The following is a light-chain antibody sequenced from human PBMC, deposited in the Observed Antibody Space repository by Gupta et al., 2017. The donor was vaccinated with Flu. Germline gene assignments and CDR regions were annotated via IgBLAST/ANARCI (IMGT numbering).Light chain of an antibody. Sequence: EIVLTQSPATLSLSPGERATLSCRASQSVSSYLAWYQQKPGQAPRLLIYDASNRATGIPARFSGSGSGTDFTLTISSLEPEDFAVYYCQQRSNWFSGGFTFGPGTKVDIK. CDR2: DAS. J-gene: IGKJ3*01. CDR1: QSVSSY. V-gene: IGKV3-11*01. CDR3: QQRSNWFSGGFT.